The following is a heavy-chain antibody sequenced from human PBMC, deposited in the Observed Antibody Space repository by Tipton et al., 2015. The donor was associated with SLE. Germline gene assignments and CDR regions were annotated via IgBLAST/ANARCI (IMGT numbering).Heavy chain of an antibody. V-gene: IGHV4-59*11. CDR2: IYTSGST. CDR3: ARDRGTTMVQGWWFDP. J-gene: IGHJ5*02. D-gene: IGHD3-10*01. Sequence: TLSLTCTVSGGSISSHYWSWIRQPPGKGLEWIGYIYTSGSTNYNPSLKSRVTISVDTSKNQFSLKLSSVTAADTAVYYCARDRGTTMVQGWWFDPWGQGTLVTVSS. CDR1: GGSISSHY.